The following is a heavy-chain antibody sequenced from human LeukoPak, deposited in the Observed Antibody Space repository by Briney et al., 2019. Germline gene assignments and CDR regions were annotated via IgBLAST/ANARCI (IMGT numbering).Heavy chain of an antibody. CDR3: AREIGTESYYNVCYYGMDV. CDR2: ISYDGSNK. CDR1: GFTFSSYA. V-gene: IGHV3-30*04. D-gene: IGHD3-10*01. J-gene: IGHJ6*04. Sequence: LPGRSLRLSCAASGFTFSSYAMHWVRQAPGKGLEWVAVISYDGSNKYYADSVKGRFTISRDNSKNTLYLQMNSLRAEDTAVYYCAREIGTESYYNVCYYGMDVWGKGTTVTVSS.